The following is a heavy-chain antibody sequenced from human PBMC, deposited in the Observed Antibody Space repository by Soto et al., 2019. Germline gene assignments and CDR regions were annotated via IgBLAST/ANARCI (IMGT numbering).Heavy chain of an antibody. V-gene: IGHV1-69*13. CDR1: GGTFSSYA. Sequence: ASVKVSCKASGGTFSSYAISWVRQAPGQGLEWMGGIIPIFGTANYAQKFQGRVTITADESTSTAYMELSSLRSEDTAVYYCARRGITGTSRSMSPHYYFDYWGQGTLVTVSS. CDR2: IIPIFGTA. D-gene: IGHD1-20*01. CDR3: ARRGITGTSRSMSPHYYFDY. J-gene: IGHJ4*02.